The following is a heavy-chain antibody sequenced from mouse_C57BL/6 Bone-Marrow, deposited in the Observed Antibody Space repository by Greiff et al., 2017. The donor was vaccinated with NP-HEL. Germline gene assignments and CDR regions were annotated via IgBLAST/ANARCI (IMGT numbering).Heavy chain of an antibody. V-gene: IGHV1-50*01. CDR2: IDPSDSYT. CDR3: ASEGETWVAY. D-gene: IGHD3-2*01. Sequence: QVQLQQPGAELVKPGASVKLSCKASGYTFTSYWMQWVKQRPGQGLEWIGEIDPSDSYTNYNQKFKGKATLTVDTTSSTAYMQLSSLTSEDSAVEYCASEGETWVAYWGQGTLVTVSA. CDR1: GYTFTSYW. J-gene: IGHJ3*01.